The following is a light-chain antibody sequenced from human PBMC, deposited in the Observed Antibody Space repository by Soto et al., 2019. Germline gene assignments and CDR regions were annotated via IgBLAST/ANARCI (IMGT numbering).Light chain of an antibody. J-gene: IGKJ3*01. CDR3: QQYGSSPFT. CDR1: QSVSSGY. CDR2: GAS. V-gene: IGKV3-20*01. Sequence: EIGLTQSPGTLSLSPGERATLSCRASQSVSSGYLAWYQQKPGQAPRLLIYGASSRATGIPDRFSGSGSGPDFTLTISRLEPEDFAMYYCQQYGSSPFTFGPGTKVDLK.